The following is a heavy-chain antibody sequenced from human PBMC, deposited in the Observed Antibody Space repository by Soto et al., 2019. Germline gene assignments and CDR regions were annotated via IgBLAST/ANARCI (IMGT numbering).Heavy chain of an antibody. Sequence: PGGSLRLSCAASGFTFSSYSMNWVRRAPGKGLEWVSYISSSSSTIYYADSVKGRFTISRDNAKNSLYLQMNSLRAEDTAVYYCARTHSYYYDSSGYYFYLYYFYYWGQGTLVTVSS. CDR3: ARTHSYYYDSSGYYFYLYYFYY. CDR2: ISSSSSTI. J-gene: IGHJ4*02. V-gene: IGHV3-48*01. D-gene: IGHD3-22*01. CDR1: GFTFSSYS.